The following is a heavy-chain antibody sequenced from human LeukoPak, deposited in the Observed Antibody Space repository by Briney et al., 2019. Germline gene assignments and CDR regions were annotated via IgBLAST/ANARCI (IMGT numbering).Heavy chain of an antibody. J-gene: IGHJ6*02. CDR1: GFTFKNFG. D-gene: IGHD5-18*01. CDR3: AREPTGSYGSYYGMDV. CDR2: ISYEESNK. V-gene: IGHV3-30*03. Sequence: GGSLRLSCAASGFTFKNFGMHWVRQAPGKGLEWVAVISYEESNKYYGDSVKGRFSISRDNSKNTLYLEMNSLRAEDTAVYYCAREPTGSYGSYYGMDVWGQGTTVTVSS.